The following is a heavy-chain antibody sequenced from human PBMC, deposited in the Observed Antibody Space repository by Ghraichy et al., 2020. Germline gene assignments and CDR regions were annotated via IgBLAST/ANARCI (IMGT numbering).Heavy chain of an antibody. J-gene: IGHJ4*02. CDR1: GFTFSGSV. D-gene: IGHD3-22*01. Sequence: LSLTCAASGFTFSGSVMHWVRQASGKGLEWVGRIRTKANSYATVYAPSVKGRFTISRDDSKNTAYLQMNSLKTEDTSVYYCTRLGYYDSSGPDYLGQGTVFTVSS. V-gene: IGHV3-73*01. CDR2: IRTKANSYAT. CDR3: TRLGYYDSSGPDY.